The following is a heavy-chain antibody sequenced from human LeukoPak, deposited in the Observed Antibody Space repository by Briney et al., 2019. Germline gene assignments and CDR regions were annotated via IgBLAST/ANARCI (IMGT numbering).Heavy chain of an antibody. CDR3: ARPCGSTSGRTRTYNWFDP. V-gene: IGHV1-2*02. Sequence: ASVKVSCKASGYTFTGYYMHWVRQAPGQGPEWMGWINPNSGGTNYAQKFQGRVTMTRDTSISTAYMELSRLRSDDTAVYYCARPCGSTSGRTRTYNWFDPWGQGTLVTVSS. CDR2: INPNSGGT. CDR1: GYTFTGYY. D-gene: IGHD2-2*01. J-gene: IGHJ5*02.